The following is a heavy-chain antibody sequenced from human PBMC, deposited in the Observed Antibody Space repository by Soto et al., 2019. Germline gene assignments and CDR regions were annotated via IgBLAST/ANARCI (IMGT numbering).Heavy chain of an antibody. D-gene: IGHD4-17*01. J-gene: IGHJ4*02. CDR1: GGSISSSSYY. CDR3: ARRGDYGDYGDC. CDR2: IYYSGST. Sequence: QLQLQESGPGLVKPSETLSLTCTVSGGSISSSSYYWGWIRHPPGKGLEWIGSIYYSGSTYYNPSLKSRVTISVDTSKNQFSLKLSSVTAADTAVYYCARRGDYGDYGDCWGQGTLVTVSS. V-gene: IGHV4-39*01.